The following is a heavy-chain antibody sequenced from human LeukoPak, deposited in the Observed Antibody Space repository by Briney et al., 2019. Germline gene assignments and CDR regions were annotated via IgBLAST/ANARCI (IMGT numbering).Heavy chain of an antibody. CDR3: ATYRQIEVPFEF. CDR1: GFTFSSYA. Sequence: SGGSLRLSCAASGFTFSSYAMSWVRQAPGKGLEWVSSIFPSSGEIHYADSVKGRFTISRDNSRSTLSLQMDSLRAEDTATYYCATYRQIEVPFEFWGQGTLVTVSS. J-gene: IGHJ4*02. V-gene: IGHV3-23*01. D-gene: IGHD1-1*01. CDR2: IFPSSGEI.